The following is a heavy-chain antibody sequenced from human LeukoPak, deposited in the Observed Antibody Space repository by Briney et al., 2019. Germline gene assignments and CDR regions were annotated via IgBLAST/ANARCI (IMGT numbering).Heavy chain of an antibody. CDR2: FDPEDGET. D-gene: IGHD3-10*01. Sequence: GASVKVSCKVSGYTLTELSMHWVRRAPGKGLEWMGGFDPEDGETIYAQKFQGRVTMTEDTSTDTAYMELSSLRSEDTAVYYCATDQMTYGSGSSTFDYWGQGTLVTVSS. V-gene: IGHV1-24*01. J-gene: IGHJ4*02. CDR3: ATDQMTYGSGSSTFDY. CDR1: GYTLTELS.